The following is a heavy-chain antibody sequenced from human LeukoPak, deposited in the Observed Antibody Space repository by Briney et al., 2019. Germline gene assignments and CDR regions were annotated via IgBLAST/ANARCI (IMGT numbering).Heavy chain of an antibody. CDR3: ARDVRGYYYYMDV. Sequence: GGSLRLSCAASGFTFSSYSMNWVRQAPGKGLEWVSSISSGSSYIYYADLVKGRFTISRDNAKNSLYLQMNSLRAEDTAVYYCARDVRGYYYYMDVWGKGTTVTVSS. CDR1: GFTFSSYS. J-gene: IGHJ6*03. CDR2: ISSGSSYI. V-gene: IGHV3-21*01.